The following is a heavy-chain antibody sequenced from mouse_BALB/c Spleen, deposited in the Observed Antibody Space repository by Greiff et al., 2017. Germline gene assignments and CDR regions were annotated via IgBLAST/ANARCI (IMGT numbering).Heavy chain of an antibody. J-gene: IGHJ2*01. CDR3: ARRAARATFDD. CDR1: GYTFTSYW. D-gene: IGHD3-1*01. Sequence: VQLQQSGAELAKPGASVKMSCKASGYTFTSYWMHWVKQRPGQGLEWIGYINPSTGYTEYNQKFKDKATLTADKSSSTAYMQLSSLTSEDSAVYYCARRAARATFDDWGQGTTLTVSS. CDR2: INPSTGYT. V-gene: IGHV1-7*01.